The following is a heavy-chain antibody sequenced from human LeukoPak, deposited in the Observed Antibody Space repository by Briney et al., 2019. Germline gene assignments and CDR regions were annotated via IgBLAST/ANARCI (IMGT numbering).Heavy chain of an antibody. D-gene: IGHD2-8*01. CDR2: INPNSGGT. CDR1: GCTFTGYY. V-gene: IGHV1-2*02. Sequence: ASGKVSCKASGCTFTGYYMHWLRQAPGQGLEWMGWINPNSGGTNYAQKFQGRVTMTRDTSISTAYMELSRLRSDDTAVYYCASAGVSVLMWYAPIDYGGQGTLVTVSS. CDR3: ASAGVSVLMWYAPIDY. J-gene: IGHJ4*02.